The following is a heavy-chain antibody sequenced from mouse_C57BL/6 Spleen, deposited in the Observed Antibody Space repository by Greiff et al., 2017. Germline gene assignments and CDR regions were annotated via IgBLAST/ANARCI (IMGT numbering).Heavy chain of an antibody. Sequence: VQLQQSGPELVKPGASVKISCKASGYAFSSSWMNWVKQRPGKGLEWIGRIYPGDGDTNYNGKFKGKATLTAEKSSSTAYMQLSSLTSEDSAVYFCARDYDYDFAYWGQGTLVTVSA. V-gene: IGHV1-82*01. CDR3: ARDYDYDFAY. D-gene: IGHD2-4*01. J-gene: IGHJ3*01. CDR2: IYPGDGDT. CDR1: GYAFSSSW.